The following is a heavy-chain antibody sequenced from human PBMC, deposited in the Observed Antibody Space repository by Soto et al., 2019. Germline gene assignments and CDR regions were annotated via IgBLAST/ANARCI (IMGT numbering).Heavy chain of an antibody. CDR1: GFTFSSYA. J-gene: IGHJ4*02. CDR2: ISYDGSNK. D-gene: IGHD2-8*01. CDR3: ARGPPRNGPKEFDY. V-gene: IGHV3-30*09. Sequence: QVQLVESGGGVVQPGRSLRLSCAASGFTFSSYAMHWVRQAPGKGLEWVAVISYDGSNKYYADSVKGRFAISRDNSKNPLYVQMNSLRAEDTAVYYCARGPPRNGPKEFDYWGQGTLVTVSS.